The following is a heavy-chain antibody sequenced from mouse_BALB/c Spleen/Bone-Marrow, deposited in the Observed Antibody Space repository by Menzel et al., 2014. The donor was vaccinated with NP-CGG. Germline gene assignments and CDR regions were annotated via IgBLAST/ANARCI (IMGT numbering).Heavy chain of an antibody. CDR3: ARGYDYGFAY. J-gene: IGHJ3*01. Sequence: EVMLVESGGGLVQPGGSRKLSCAASGFTFSSFGMHWVRQAPEKGLEWVAYISSGSSTIYYADTVKGRFTISRDNPKNTLFLQMTSLRSEDTAMYYCARGYDYGFAYWGQGTLVTASA. V-gene: IGHV5-17*02. CDR1: GFTFSSFG. D-gene: IGHD2-4*01. CDR2: ISSGSSTI.